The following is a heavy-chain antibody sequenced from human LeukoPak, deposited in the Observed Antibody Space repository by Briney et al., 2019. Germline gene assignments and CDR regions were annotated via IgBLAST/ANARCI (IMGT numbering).Heavy chain of an antibody. D-gene: IGHD6-6*01. Sequence: PGGPLRLSCAASGFTFSSYAMSWVRQAPGKGLEWVSAISGSGGSTYYADSVKGRFTNSRDNSKNTLYLQMNSLRAEDTAVYYCARDRHSSSPCFDYWGQGTLVTVSS. CDR2: ISGSGGST. CDR1: GFTFSSYA. V-gene: IGHV3-23*01. CDR3: ARDRHSSSPCFDY. J-gene: IGHJ4*02.